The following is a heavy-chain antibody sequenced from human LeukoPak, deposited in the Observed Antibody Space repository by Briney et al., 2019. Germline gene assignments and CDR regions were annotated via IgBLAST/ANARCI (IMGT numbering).Heavy chain of an antibody. J-gene: IGHJ2*01. CDR1: GYTFTGYY. CDR2: ISPNSGGT. Sequence: ASVKVSCKASGYTFTGYYIHWVRQAPGQGLEWMGWISPNSGGTDYAQKFLGRVTMTRDTSISTAYMELSSLTSDDTAVYCCGIQPWGSGNNWYFDFWGRGTLVTVSS. V-gene: IGHV1-2*02. CDR3: GIQPWGSGNNWYFDF. D-gene: IGHD7-27*01.